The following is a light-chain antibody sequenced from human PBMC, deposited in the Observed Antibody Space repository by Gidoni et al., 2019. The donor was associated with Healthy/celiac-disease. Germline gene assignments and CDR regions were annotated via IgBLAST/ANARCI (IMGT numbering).Light chain of an antibody. CDR1: QSVSSY. CDR3: QQRSNWPPGT. CDR2: DAS. J-gene: IGKJ4*01. V-gene: IGKV3-11*01. Sequence: EIVLTQSPATLSLSPGERATLSCRDSQSVSSYLAWYQQKPGQAPRLLIYDASNRATGIPARFSGSVSGTDFTLTISSLEPEDFAVYYCQQRSNWPPGTFXGXTKVEIK.